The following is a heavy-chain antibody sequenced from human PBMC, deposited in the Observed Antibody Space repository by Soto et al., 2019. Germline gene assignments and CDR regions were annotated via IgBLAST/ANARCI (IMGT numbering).Heavy chain of an antibody. Sequence: SETLSLTCTVSGGSISSSSYYWGWIRQPPGKGLEWIGSIYYSGSTYYNPSLKSRVTISVDTSKNQFSLKLSSVTAADTAVYYCARQFQPTYYFDYWGQGTLVTVSS. V-gene: IGHV4-39*01. CDR3: ARQFQPTYYFDY. D-gene: IGHD2-2*01. CDR1: GGSISSSSYY. J-gene: IGHJ4*02. CDR2: IYYSGST.